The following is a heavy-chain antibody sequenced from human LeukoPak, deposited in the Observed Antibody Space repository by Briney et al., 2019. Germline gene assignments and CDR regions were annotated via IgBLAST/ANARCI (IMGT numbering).Heavy chain of an antibody. D-gene: IGHD6-19*01. CDR3: EKVPIAVAAPTYFDY. V-gene: IGHV3-9*01. J-gene: IGHJ4*02. CDR2: ISWNSGSI. Sequence: PGGSLRLSCAASGFTFDDYAMHWVRQAPGKGLEWVSGISWNSGSIGYADSVKGRFTISRDNAKNSLYLQMNSLRAEDTALYYCEKVPIAVAAPTYFDYWGQGTLVTVSS. CDR1: GFTFDDYA.